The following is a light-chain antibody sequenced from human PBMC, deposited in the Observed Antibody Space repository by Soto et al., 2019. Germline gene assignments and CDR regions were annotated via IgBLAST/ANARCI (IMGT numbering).Light chain of an antibody. J-gene: IGKJ4*01. CDR1: QTVSNNF. V-gene: IGKV3-20*01. CDR3: RQYGRSLESA. Sequence: IVLTQSPGTLSLSPGERATLSCRASQTVSNNFLAWYQEKPGRGPRLLIYGASTRATGIPDRFSGSGSGTDFTLTISRVDPEDFAVYYCRQYGRSLESAVGGGTKVDIK. CDR2: GAS.